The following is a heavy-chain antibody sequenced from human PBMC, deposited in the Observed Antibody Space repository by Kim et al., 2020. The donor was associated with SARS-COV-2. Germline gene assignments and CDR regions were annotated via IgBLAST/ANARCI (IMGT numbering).Heavy chain of an antibody. D-gene: IGHD2-15*01. Sequence: SETLSLTCTVSGGSISGSSYYWGWIRQPPGKGLEWIGTIYYSGTTYYNPSLKSRVTISVDTSKNQFSLKLSSVTAADTAVYYCVRRPRGYFADWGQGTLV. CDR3: VRRPRGYFAD. CDR1: GGSISGSSYY. V-gene: IGHV4-39*01. CDR2: IYYSGTT. J-gene: IGHJ4*02.